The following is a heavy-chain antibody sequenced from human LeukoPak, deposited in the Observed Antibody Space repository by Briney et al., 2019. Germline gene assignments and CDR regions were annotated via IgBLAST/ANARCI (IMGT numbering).Heavy chain of an antibody. V-gene: IGHV4-39*01. D-gene: IGHD3-3*01. CDR2: IYYSGST. J-gene: IGHJ5*02. Sequence: SETLSLTCSVSGDSISSSSYYWGWIRQPPGKGLEWIGSIYYSGSTYYNPSLKSRVTIPVDTSKNQFSLNLSSVAAADTAVYYCARSFGSVYVGFAPGGQEPLVTVPS. CDR3: ARSFGSVYVGFAP. CDR1: GDSISSSSYY.